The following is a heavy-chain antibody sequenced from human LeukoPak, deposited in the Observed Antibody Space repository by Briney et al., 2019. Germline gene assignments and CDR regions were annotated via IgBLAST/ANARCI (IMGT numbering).Heavy chain of an antibody. CDR1: GGSICSYY. Sequence: SETLSLTCTVSGGSICSYYWSWIRQPPGKGLEWIGYIYYSGSTNYNPSLKSRVTISVDTSKNQFSLKLSSVTAADTAVYYCARDRWVGYCSSTSCSGPLYYYYYGMDVWGQGSTVTVSS. V-gene: IGHV4-59*01. D-gene: IGHD2-2*01. J-gene: IGHJ6*02. CDR2: IYYSGST. CDR3: ARDRWVGYCSSTSCSGPLYYYYYGMDV.